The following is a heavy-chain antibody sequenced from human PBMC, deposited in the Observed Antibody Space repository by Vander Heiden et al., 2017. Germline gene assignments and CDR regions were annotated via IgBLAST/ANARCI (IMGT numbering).Heavy chain of an antibody. Sequence: QVQLQQWGAGLLKPSEALSLTCAVYGGSFSGYYWSWIRQPPGKGLEWIGEINHSGSTNYNPSLKSRVTISVDTSKNQFSLKLSSVTAADTAVYYCARDVLRYFDWLLADPLYGMDVWGQGTTVTVSS. CDR1: GGSFSGYY. V-gene: IGHV4-34*01. D-gene: IGHD3-9*01. CDR2: INHSGST. CDR3: ARDVLRYFDWLLADPLYGMDV. J-gene: IGHJ6*02.